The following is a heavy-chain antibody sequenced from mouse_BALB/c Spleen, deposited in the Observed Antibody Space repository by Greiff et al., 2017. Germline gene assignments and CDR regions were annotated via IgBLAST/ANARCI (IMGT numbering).Heavy chain of an antibody. Sequence: EVQLQQSGPGLVKPSQSLSLTCTVTGYSITSDYAWNWIRQFPGNKLEWMGYISYSSSTSYNPSLKSRISITRDTSKNQFFLQLNSVTTEDTATYYCARILRYPYYFDYWGQGTTLTVSS. J-gene: IGHJ2*01. CDR2: ISYSSST. CDR3: ARILRYPYYFDY. V-gene: IGHV3-2*02. D-gene: IGHD1-1*01. CDR1: GYSITSDYA.